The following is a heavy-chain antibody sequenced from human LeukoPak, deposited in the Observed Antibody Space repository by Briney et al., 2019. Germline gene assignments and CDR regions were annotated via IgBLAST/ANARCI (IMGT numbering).Heavy chain of an antibody. Sequence: GGSLRLSCAASGFTFSDYYMSWVRQAPGKGLEWVSFIYSGTIHYSDSVKGRFTISRDNSKNTLYLQMNSLRAEDTAVYYRARRAGAYSHPYDYWGQGTLVTVSS. V-gene: IGHV3-53*01. CDR1: GFTFSDYY. D-gene: IGHD4/OR15-4a*01. J-gene: IGHJ4*02. CDR2: IYSGTI. CDR3: ARRAGAYSHPYDY.